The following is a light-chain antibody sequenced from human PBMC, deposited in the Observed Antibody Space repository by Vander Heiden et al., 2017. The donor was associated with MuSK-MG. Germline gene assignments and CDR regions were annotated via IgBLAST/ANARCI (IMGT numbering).Light chain of an antibody. Sequence: QSALTQPASVSGSPGQSITISCTGTSSDVGSYSLVSWYQQHPDKAPQLMIYEVIKRPSGISNRFSGSKSGNTASLTISGLQAEDEADYYCCSYAGSSRHVFGTGTKVTVL. J-gene: IGLJ1*01. V-gene: IGLV2-23*02. CDR1: SSDVGSYSL. CDR2: EVI. CDR3: CSYAGSSRHV.